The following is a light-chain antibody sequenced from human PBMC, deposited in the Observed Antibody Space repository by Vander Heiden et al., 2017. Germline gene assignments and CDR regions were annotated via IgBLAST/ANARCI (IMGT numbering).Light chain of an antibody. V-gene: IGKV1-16*01. CDR2: GAS. Sequence: DIQMTQSPSSMSASVGDRVTITCRASQGIRNLLAWFQQKPGKAPRSLIYGASGLQVGVPLRFSGSGSGTDFTLTINNLQPEDFATYYCQQDDNSPITFGGGTKVEDK. CDR3: QQDDNSPIT. CDR1: QGIRNL. J-gene: IGKJ4*01.